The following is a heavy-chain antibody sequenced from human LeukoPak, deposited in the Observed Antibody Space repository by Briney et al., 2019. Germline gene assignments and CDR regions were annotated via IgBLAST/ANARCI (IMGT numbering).Heavy chain of an antibody. J-gene: IGHJ6*02. CDR1: GGSISSSSYY. Sequence: SETLSLTCTVSGGSISSSSYYWGWIRQPPGKGLEWIGSIYYSGSTYYNPSLKSRVTISVDTSKNQFSLKLSSVTAADTAVYYCARDLGGLAAGPNQYYYYGMDVWGQGTTVTVSS. CDR2: IYYSGST. CDR3: ARDLGGLAAGPNQYYYYGMDV. D-gene: IGHD6-13*01. V-gene: IGHV4-39*02.